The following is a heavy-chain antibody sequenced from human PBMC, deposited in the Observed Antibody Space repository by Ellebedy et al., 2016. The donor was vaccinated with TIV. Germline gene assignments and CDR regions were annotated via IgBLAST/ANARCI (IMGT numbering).Heavy chain of an antibody. CDR3: ASHIRGWFDP. D-gene: IGHD2-2*02. CDR1: GDSISGSDW. V-gene: IGHV4-39*01. Sequence: SDTLSLTXHVSGDSISGSDWWGWVRQPPGKGLEWIGSLFYSGTTFYNPSLKSRITISVDTAKNQFSLKLSSVTAADPAVYYCASHIRGWFDPWGQGTLVTVSS. CDR2: LFYSGTT. J-gene: IGHJ5*02.